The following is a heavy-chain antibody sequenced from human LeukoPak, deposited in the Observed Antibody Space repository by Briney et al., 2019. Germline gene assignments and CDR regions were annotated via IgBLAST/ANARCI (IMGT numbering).Heavy chain of an antibody. V-gene: IGHV1-2*06. D-gene: IGHD4-11*01. J-gene: IGHJ4*02. Sequence: ASVKVPCKASGYIFTDYYIHWVRQAPGQGPEWMGPINPNSGDTDSAQKFQGRVTMTRVTSITTVYMEMRRLTSDDTAVYYCARVAYGNNATPFDHWGQGTLVIVSS. CDR1: GYIFTDYY. CDR3: ARVAYGNNATPFDH. CDR2: INPNSGDT.